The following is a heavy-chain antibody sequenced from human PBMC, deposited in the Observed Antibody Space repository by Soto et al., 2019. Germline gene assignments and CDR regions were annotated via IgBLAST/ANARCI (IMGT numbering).Heavy chain of an antibody. CDR2: ISGSGGST. V-gene: IGHV3-23*01. CDR1: GLTFSSYA. Sequence: PGGSLRLSCAASGLTFSSYAMSWSRQAPGKGLEWVSAISGSGGSTYYADSVKGRFTISRDNSKNTLYLQMNSLRAEDTAVYYCAIVSESSGCFSPSDFCGQGTLVIVYS. CDR3: AIVSESSGCFSPSDF. J-gene: IGHJ4*02. D-gene: IGHD6-25*01.